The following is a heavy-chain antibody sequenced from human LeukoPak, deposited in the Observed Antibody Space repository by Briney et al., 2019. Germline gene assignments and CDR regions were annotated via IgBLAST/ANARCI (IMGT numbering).Heavy chain of an antibody. V-gene: IGHV3-48*01. Sequence: PGGSLRLSCATSGFTFTIFGINWVRQAPGKGPEWVSYIDARTGITYYADSVQGRFTISRDNAKESVFLQMNRLRVDDTAVYYCARTYDFGRGPPGDAFDNWGQGTPATVSS. CDR1: GFTFTIFG. CDR3: ARTYDFGRGPPGDAFDN. CDR2: IDARTGIT. J-gene: IGHJ3*02. D-gene: IGHD3-3*01.